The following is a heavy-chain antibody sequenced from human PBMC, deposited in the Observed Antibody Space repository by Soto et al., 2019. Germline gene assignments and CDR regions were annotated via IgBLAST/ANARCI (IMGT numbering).Heavy chain of an antibody. Sequence: QLQLQESGPGLVKPSETLSLTSTVAGGSIGSSTSYYWGWIRQPPGKGLEGIAATYYSGRTYYAPSLKTRITISVDTFKYQFSLNLTSVTAAATAVYYCAGQQMAVASPFDYWGQGTLVTVAA. CDR1: GGSIGSSTSYY. V-gene: IGHV4-39*01. CDR3: AGQQMAVASPFDY. J-gene: IGHJ4*02. D-gene: IGHD6-19*01. CDR2: TYYSGRT.